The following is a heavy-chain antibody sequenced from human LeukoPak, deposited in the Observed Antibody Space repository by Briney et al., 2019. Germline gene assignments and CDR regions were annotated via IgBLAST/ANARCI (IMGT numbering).Heavy chain of an antibody. V-gene: IGHV4-59*01. Sequence: SETLSLTCTVSGGSISSYYWSWIRKPPGKRLEWIGYIYYSGSTNYNPSLKSRVTISVDTSMNQFSLKLSSVTAADTAVYYCAREGVGTSRNGGLWFDPWGQGTLVTVSS. CDR3: AREGVGTSRNGGLWFDP. CDR1: GGSISSYY. CDR2: IYYSGST. D-gene: IGHD2-2*01. J-gene: IGHJ5*02.